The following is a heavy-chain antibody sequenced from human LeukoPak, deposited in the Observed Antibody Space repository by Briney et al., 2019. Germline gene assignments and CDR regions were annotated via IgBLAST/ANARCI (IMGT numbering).Heavy chain of an antibody. CDR3: GAGAVAPPPFDY. CDR1: GGTFSSYA. J-gene: IGHJ4*02. V-gene: IGHV1-69*04. D-gene: IGHD6-19*01. Sequence: AASVKVSCKASGGTFSSYAISWVRQAPGQGLEWMGRIIPILGIANYAQKFQGRVTITADKSTSTAYMELSSLRSEDTAVYYCGAGAVAPPPFDYWGEEPLATASS. CDR2: IIPILGIA.